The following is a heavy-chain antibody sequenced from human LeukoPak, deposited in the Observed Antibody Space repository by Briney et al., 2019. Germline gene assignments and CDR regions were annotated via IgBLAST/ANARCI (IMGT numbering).Heavy chain of an antibody. V-gene: IGHV3-48*01. D-gene: IGHD4-17*01. Sequence: TGGSLRLSCAASGFTFSSYSMNWVRQAPGKGLEWVSYISSSSSTIYYADSVKGRFTISRDSAKNSLYLQMNSLRAEDTAVYYCARDPHYGDPRGEHDYWGQGTLVTVSS. CDR2: ISSSSSTI. J-gene: IGHJ4*02. CDR3: ARDPHYGDPRGEHDY. CDR1: GFTFSSYS.